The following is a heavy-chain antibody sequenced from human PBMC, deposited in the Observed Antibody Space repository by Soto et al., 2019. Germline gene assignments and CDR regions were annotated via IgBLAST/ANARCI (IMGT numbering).Heavy chain of an antibody. CDR2: ISPSDSDT. D-gene: IGHD6-25*01. CDR3: ARQGGSAGLGLDY. V-gene: IGHV5-51*01. Sequence: RESLKISCKGSGYTFTSDWIAWVRQMPGKGLEWMGIISPSDSDTRYSPSFQGQVTMSADKSISAAYLEWSRLKASDTAKYYCARQGGSAGLGLDYWGQGTLVTVSS. CDR1: GYTFTSDW. J-gene: IGHJ4*02.